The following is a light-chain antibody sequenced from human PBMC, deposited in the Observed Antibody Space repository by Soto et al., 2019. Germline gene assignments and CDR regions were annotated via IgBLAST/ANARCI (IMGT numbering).Light chain of an antibody. CDR3: SSYTRSSTSP. Sequence: QSALTQPASVSGSPGQSITISCTGTSSDVGGYNYVSWYQQHPGKAPKLMIYEVSNRPSGVSKRFSGSKSGNTASLTISGLQAEDEADYYCSSYTRSSTSPFGTGTKLTLL. V-gene: IGLV2-14*01. CDR2: EVS. J-gene: IGLJ1*01. CDR1: SSDVGGYNY.